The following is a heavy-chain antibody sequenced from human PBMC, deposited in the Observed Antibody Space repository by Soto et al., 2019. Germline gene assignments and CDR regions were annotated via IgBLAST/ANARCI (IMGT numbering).Heavy chain of an antibody. CDR1: VFPFGANA. D-gene: IGHD1-26*01. V-gene: IGHV3-23*01. CDR3: ATEMGATQGPFDN. J-gene: IGHJ4*02. Sequence: EVQVLESGGGLVQPGGSLRLSFVVSVFPFGANAMSWVRQAPGKGLEWVSGLSNTGRRTSYADSVKGRFNISRDNSENTVYLQMNSLRVEDTAVYYCATEMGATQGPFDNWGQGTLVTVSS. CDR2: LSNTGRRT.